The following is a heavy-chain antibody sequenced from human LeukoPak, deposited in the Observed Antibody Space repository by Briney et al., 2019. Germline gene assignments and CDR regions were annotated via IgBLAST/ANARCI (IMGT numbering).Heavy chain of an antibody. CDR1: GGTFSSYA. D-gene: IGHD6-13*01. CDR3: ASRAAALSYYYYYYGMDV. Sequence: ASVKVSCKASGGTFSSYAISWVRQAPGQGLEWMGRIIPILGIANYAQKFQGRVTITADKSTSTAYMELSSLRSEDTAVYYCASRAAALSYYYYYYGMDVWGQGTTVTVSS. J-gene: IGHJ6*02. V-gene: IGHV1-69*04. CDR2: IIPILGIA.